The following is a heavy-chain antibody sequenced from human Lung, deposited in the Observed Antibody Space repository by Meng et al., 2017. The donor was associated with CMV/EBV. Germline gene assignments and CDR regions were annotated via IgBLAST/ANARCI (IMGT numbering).Heavy chain of an antibody. J-gene: IGHJ1*01. CDR1: GDSITNHNW. Sequence: VQWRESGPALGNPSGTLSLPCAVSGDSITNHNWWAWVRQPPGKGLEWIGEIPHRGSSAYNPSLKSRVSMSIDKSKNQFSLKLTSVTAADTAVYHCLRRSGGSVWGQGTLVTVSS. CDR2: IPHRGSS. D-gene: IGHD3-10*01. CDR3: LRRSGGSV. V-gene: IGHV4-4*02.